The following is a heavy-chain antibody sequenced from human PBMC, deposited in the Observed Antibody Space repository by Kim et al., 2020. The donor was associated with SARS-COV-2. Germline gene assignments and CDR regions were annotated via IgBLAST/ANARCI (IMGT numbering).Heavy chain of an antibody. V-gene: IGHV3-23*01. CDR1: GFTFSSYA. CDR3: AKGTVRAAAGTKNWFDP. Sequence: GGSLRLSCAASGFTFSSYAMSWVRQAPGKGLEWVSAISGSGGSTYYADSVKGRFTISRDNSKNTLYLQMNSLRAEDTAVYYYAKGTVRAAAGTKNWFDPWGQGTLVTVSS. J-gene: IGHJ5*02. CDR2: ISGSGGST. D-gene: IGHD6-13*01.